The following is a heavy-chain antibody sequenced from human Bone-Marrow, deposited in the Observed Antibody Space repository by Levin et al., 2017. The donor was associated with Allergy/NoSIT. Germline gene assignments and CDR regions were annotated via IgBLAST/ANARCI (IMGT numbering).Heavy chain of an antibody. CDR1: GFTFSSYA. D-gene: IGHD2-2*01. Sequence: PGESLKISCSASGFTFSSYAMHWVRQAPGKGLEYVSAISSNGGSTYYADSVKGRFTISRDNSKNTLYLQMSSLRAEDTAVYYCVKDGDCSSTSCPFDYWGQGTLVTVSS. V-gene: IGHV3-64D*06. J-gene: IGHJ4*02. CDR3: VKDGDCSSTSCPFDY. CDR2: ISSNGGST.